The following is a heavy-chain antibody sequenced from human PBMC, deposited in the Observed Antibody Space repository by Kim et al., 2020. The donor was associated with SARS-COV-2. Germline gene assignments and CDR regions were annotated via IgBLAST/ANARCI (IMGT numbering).Heavy chain of an antibody. CDR1: GGSISSSSYY. J-gene: IGHJ4*02. Sequence: SETLSLTCTVSGGSISSSSYYWGWIRQPPGKGLEWIGSIYYSGSTYYNPSLKSRVTISVDTSKNQFSLKLSSVTAADTAVYYCARSIDSSGYYYVVEECYFDYWGQGTLVTVSS. CDR2: IYYSGST. CDR3: ARSIDSSGYYYVVEECYFDY. V-gene: IGHV4-39*01. D-gene: IGHD3-22*01.